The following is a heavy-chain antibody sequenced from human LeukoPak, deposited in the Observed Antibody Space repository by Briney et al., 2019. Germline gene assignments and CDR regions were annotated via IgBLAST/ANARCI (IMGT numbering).Heavy chain of an antibody. CDR2: IYYSGST. V-gene: IGHV4-39*01. D-gene: IGHD3-10*01. J-gene: IGHJ4*02. Sequence: PSETLSLTCTVSGGSISSSSYYWGWIRQPPGKGLEWIGSIYYSGSTYYNPSLKSRVTISVDTSKNQFSLKLSSVTAADTAVYYCARVYGSGSYYNVFGYWGQGTLVTVSS. CDR3: ARVYGSGSYYNVFGY. CDR1: GGSISSSSYY.